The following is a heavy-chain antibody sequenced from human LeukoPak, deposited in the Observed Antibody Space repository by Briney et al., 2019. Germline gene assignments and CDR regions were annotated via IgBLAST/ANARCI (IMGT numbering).Heavy chain of an antibody. V-gene: IGHV4-31*03. CDR2: IYYSGST. CDR1: GGSISSGGYY. Sequence: SETLSLTCTVSGGSISSGGYYWSWIRQHPGKGLEWIGYIYYSGSTYYNPSLKSRVTISVDTSKNQFSLKLSSVTAADTAVYYCAGESMGTFDYWGQGTLVTVSS. D-gene: IGHD7-27*01. CDR3: AGESMGTFDY. J-gene: IGHJ4*02.